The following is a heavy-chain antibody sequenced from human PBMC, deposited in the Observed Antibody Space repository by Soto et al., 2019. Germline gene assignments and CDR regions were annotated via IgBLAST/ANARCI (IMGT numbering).Heavy chain of an antibody. CDR1: GVTVSSNY. Sequence: EVQLVESGGGLVQPGGSLRLSCAASGVTVSSNYMSWVRQAPGKGLEWVSVIYSGGSTYYADSVKGRFTISRDNSKNTLYVQMNSLRAEDTAGDYCAGDGCNYGGGYFDDWGQGTLVTVSS. J-gene: IGHJ4*02. CDR3: AGDGCNYGGGYFDD. CDR2: IYSGGST. V-gene: IGHV3-66*01. D-gene: IGHD5-18*01.